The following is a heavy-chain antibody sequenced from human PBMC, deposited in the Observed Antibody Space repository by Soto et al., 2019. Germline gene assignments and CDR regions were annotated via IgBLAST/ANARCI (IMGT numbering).Heavy chain of an antibody. J-gene: IGHJ6*02. CDR3: AKVRYSGYDYYYYYGMDV. Sequence: QVQLVESGGGAVQPGRSLRLSCAASGFTFSSYGMHWVRQAPGKGLEWVAVISYDGSNKYYADSVKGRFTISRDNSKNTLYLQMNSLRAEDTAVYYCAKVRYSGYDYYYYYGMDVWGQGTTVTVS. V-gene: IGHV3-30*18. CDR1: GFTFSSYG. D-gene: IGHD5-12*01. CDR2: ISYDGSNK.